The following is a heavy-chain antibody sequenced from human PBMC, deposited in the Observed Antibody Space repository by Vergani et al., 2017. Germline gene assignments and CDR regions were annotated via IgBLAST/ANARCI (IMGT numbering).Heavy chain of an antibody. CDR1: GFSFTTYA. CDR2: INTNGDYT. J-gene: IGHJ4*02. Sequence: EVQLLESGGDLVQPGGSLRLSCAASGFSFTTYAMSWVRQAPGKGLEWVSTINTNGDYTRYGDSVKGRFTISRDNSKSTLYLQMNSMRAEDTAVYYCAGDDYGGRGFDYYFDYWGQGTLVTVSS. V-gene: IGHV3-23*01. D-gene: IGHD3-16*01. CDR3: AGDDYGGRGFDYYFDY.